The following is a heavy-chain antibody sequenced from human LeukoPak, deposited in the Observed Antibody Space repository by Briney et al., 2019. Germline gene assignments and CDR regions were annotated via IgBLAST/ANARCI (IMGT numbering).Heavy chain of an antibody. J-gene: IGHJ2*01. V-gene: IGHV5-51*01. CDR1: GYSFTSYW. CDR3: ARQAVRATGTAEYFDL. CDR2: IYPGDSDT. Sequence: GESLKISCKGSGYSFTSYWIGWVRQMPGKGLEWMGIIYPGDSDTTYSPSFQGQVTISADRSISTAYLQWSSLKASDTAMYYCARQAVRATGTAEYFDLWGRGTLVTVSS. D-gene: IGHD1-26*01.